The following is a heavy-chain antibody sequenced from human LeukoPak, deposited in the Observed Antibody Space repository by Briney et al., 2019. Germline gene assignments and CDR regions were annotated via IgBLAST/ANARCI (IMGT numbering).Heavy chain of an antibody. J-gene: IGHJ3*02. CDR1: RGTFSSYG. CDR2: IIPIFGTA. CDR3: ARGSREYYYDSSAQGGAFDI. Sequence: SVKVSCKASRGTFSSYGVSWVRQAPGQGLDWMGRIIPIFGTANYAQKFQGRVTITTDESTSTAYIELSSLSSADTPVYYCARGSREYYYDSSAQGGAFDIWGRGTMVTVSS. D-gene: IGHD3-22*01. V-gene: IGHV1-69*05.